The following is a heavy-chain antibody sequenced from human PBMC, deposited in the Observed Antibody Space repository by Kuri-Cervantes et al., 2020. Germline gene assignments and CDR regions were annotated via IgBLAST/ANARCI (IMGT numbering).Heavy chain of an antibody. CDR1: GFTFSSYS. D-gene: IGHD2-15*01. J-gene: IGHJ6*02. V-gene: IGHV3-48*02. CDR2: ISSSGDTK. Sequence: GGSLRLSCAASGFTFSSYSMSWVRQAPGKGLEWVSYISSSGDTKFYADSMKGRFTISRDNAKNALFLQMSSLRDDDTAVYYCAREEVVFFDYYGMDVWGQGTTVTVSS. CDR3: AREEVVFFDYYGMDV.